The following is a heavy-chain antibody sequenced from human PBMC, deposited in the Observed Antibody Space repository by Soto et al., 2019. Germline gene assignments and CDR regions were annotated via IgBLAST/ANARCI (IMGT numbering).Heavy chain of an antibody. Sequence: PGESLKISCKGSGYNFPNYWITWVRQMPGKGLEWMGRIDPSDSYTNYSPAFQGHVTISADKSISTAYLQWSSLKASDTAMYYCARSYCLTTSCYHYFDYWGQGTLVTVSS. D-gene: IGHD2-2*01. J-gene: IGHJ4*02. CDR2: IDPSDSYT. CDR1: GYNFPNYW. V-gene: IGHV5-10-1*01. CDR3: ARSYCLTTSCYHYFDY.